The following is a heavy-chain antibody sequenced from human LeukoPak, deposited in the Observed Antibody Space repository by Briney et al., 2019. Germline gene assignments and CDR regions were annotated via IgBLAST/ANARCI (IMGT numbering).Heavy chain of an antibody. D-gene: IGHD2-21*02. V-gene: IGHV4-59*01. J-gene: IGHJ4*02. Sequence: SETLSLTCTVSGGSISNYDWSWIRQPPGKGLEWIGYIYYSGRTNYNPSLKSRVTISMDTSKNHFSLTLSSVTAADTALYYCARGAERLTATPFDYWGQGTLITVSS. CDR3: ARGAERLTATPFDY. CDR1: GGSISNYD. CDR2: IYYSGRT.